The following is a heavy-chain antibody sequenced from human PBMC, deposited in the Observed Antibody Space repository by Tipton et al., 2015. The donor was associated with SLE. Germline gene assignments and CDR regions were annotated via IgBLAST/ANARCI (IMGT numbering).Heavy chain of an antibody. CDR1: GGSISSSSYY. D-gene: IGHD3-9*01. J-gene: IGHJ6*02. V-gene: IGHV4-39*07. CDR2: IYYSGSA. CDR3: ARLDVALDV. Sequence: TLSLTCTVSGGSISSSSYYWGWIRQPPGKGLEWIGSIYYSGSAYYSPSLKSRVAISADTSKNQFSLKLTSVTAADTAVYYCARLDVALDVWGQGTTVTVAS.